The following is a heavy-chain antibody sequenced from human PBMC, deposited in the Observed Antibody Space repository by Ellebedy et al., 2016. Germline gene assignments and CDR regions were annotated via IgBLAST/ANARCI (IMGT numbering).Heavy chain of an antibody. CDR2: INNYGSST. CDR3: ARGWDIGVMVYDIYGGGGGMDV. V-gene: IGHV3-74*01. CDR1: GFTFSSYW. Sequence: GESLKISCAASGFTFSSYWMHWVRQAPGKGLVWVSRINNYGSSTTYADSVKGRLTISRDNAKNTLYLQINSLRAEDTAVYYCARGWDIGVMVYDIYGGGGGMDVWGQGTTVTVSS. D-gene: IGHD2-8*01. J-gene: IGHJ6*02.